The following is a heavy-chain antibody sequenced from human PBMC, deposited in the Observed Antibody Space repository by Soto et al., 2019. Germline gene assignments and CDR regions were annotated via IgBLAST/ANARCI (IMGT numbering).Heavy chain of an antibody. J-gene: IGHJ6*02. V-gene: IGHV3-30-3*01. CDR3: ARDVVQLWLNYGIDV. CDR1: GFTFSSYA. CDR2: ISYDGSNK. Sequence: ESGGGVVQLGMSLRLSCAASGFTFSSYAMHWVHQAPGKGVEWVAVISYDGSNKFYADSVKGRFTISRDNSKNTLYVQMNSLRAEDTAVYYCARDVVQLWLNYGIDVWGQGTTVTVSS. D-gene: IGHD5-18*01.